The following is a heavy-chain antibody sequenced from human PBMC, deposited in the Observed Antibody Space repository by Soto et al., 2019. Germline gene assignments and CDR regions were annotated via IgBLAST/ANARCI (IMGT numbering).Heavy chain of an antibody. D-gene: IGHD3-3*01. Sequence: GGSLRLSCAASGFTFSSYAMSWVRQAPGKGLEWVSAISGSGGSTYYADSVKGRFTISRDNSKNTLYLQMNSLRAEDTAVYYCAKDVPAGYDFWSGYLEPNWFDPWGQGTLVTVSS. V-gene: IGHV3-23*01. CDR3: AKDVPAGYDFWSGYLEPNWFDP. J-gene: IGHJ5*02. CDR1: GFTFSSYA. CDR2: ISGSGGST.